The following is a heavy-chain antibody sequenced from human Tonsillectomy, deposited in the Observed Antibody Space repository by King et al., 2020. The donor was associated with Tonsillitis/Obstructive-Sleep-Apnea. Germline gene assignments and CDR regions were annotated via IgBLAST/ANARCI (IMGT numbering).Heavy chain of an antibody. CDR3: AKNPEVPAATHYYYDYGMDF. CDR2: ISYDESNR. Sequence: VQLVESGGGVVQPGRSLRLSCAASGFTFSTYGMHWVRQAPGKGLEWVAFISYDESNRYYADSVKGRFTISRENFKNTLHLQMNSLRAEDTALYYCAKNPEVPAATHYYYDYGMDFWGQGTTVTVSS. CDR1: GFTFSTYG. V-gene: IGHV3-30*18. J-gene: IGHJ6*02. D-gene: IGHD2-2*01.